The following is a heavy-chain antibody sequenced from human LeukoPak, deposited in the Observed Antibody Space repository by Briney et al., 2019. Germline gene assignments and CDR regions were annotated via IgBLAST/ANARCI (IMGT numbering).Heavy chain of an antibody. CDR1: GYSFTSYW. V-gene: IGHV5-51*01. CDR3: TRQGRY. J-gene: IGHJ4*02. CDR2: IYPGASDT. Sequence: GDSLKISCKASGYSFTSYWIGWVRQMPGKGLGWMGVIYPGASDTRYSPSFQGQVTMPADKSITTAYLQWGSLKASDTAMYYCTRQGRYWGQGTRVTVSS.